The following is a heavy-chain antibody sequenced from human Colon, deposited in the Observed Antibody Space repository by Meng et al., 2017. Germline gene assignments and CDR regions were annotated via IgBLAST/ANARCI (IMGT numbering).Heavy chain of an antibody. D-gene: IGHD3-16*02. CDR1: RYAFTGGY. CDR3: ARVRPFDSARYSSGWFDP. Sequence: ETEVMKPGPLLAAACKAPRYAFTGGYFRWVRQAPVQGLEGLGWINTNEGAPNSTQKFKGRVTMTRDTSINTAYMELSSLRCDDTAIDYCARVRPFDSARYSSGWFDPWGQGTLVTVSS. V-gene: IGHV1-2*02. J-gene: IGHJ5*02. CDR2: INTNEGAP.